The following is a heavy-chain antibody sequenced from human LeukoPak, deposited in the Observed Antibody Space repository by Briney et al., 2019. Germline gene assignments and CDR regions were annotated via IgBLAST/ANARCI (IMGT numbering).Heavy chain of an antibody. CDR3: ARQSRDGSKTRGYYFDH. V-gene: IGHV5-51*01. Sequence: GESLNISCQVSGYIFTDYWIGWVRQMPGKGLESMGIIYPADSDTAYSPFFQGQVTISADKSISTVYLQWSSLKASDTAMYYCARQSRDGSKTRGYYFDHWGQGTLVTVSS. J-gene: IGHJ4*02. CDR2: IYPADSDT. CDR1: GYIFTDYW. D-gene: IGHD3-10*01.